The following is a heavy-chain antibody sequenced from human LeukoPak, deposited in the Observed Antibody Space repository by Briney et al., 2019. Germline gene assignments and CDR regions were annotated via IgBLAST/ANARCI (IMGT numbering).Heavy chain of an antibody. CDR1: GGSISSYY. CDR2: IYYSGST. CDR3: ARQRGYGGNSNFDY. V-gene: IGHV4-59*08. Sequence: PSETLSLTCTVSGGSISSYYWSWLRQPPGKGLEWIGYIYYSGSTNYNPSLKSRVTISVDTSKNQFSLKLSSVTAADTAVYYCARQRGYGGNSNFDYWGQGTLVTVSS. D-gene: IGHD4-23*01. J-gene: IGHJ4*02.